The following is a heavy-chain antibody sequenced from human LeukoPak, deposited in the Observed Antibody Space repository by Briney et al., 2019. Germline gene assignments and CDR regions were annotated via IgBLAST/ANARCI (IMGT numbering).Heavy chain of an antibody. CDR2: INPNSGGT. CDR3: ARAITMVRGVMGY. J-gene: IGHJ4*02. CDR1: GYTFTGYY. V-gene: IGHV1-2*02. D-gene: IGHD3-10*01. Sequence: GASVKVSCKASGYTFTGYYMHWVRQAPGQGLEWMGWINPNSGGTNYAQKFQGRVTMTRDTSISTAYMELSSLRSEDTAVYYCARAITMVRGVMGYWGQGTLVTVSS.